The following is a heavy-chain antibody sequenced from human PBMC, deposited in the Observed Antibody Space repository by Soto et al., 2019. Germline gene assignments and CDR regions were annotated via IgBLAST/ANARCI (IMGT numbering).Heavy chain of an antibody. CDR1: GYPFTSYD. D-gene: IGHD2-15*01. CDR3: ARAPGCRDS. V-gene: IGHV1-8*01. J-gene: IGHJ4*02. Sequence: ASVKVACKTSGYPFTSYDIHWVRQATGQGLEWMGWMNPNNGYTDYAQKFQGRVTMTRDTSLSTAYMELSSLTSDDTAVYYCARAPGCRDSWGQGTLCTVSA. CDR2: MNPNNGYT.